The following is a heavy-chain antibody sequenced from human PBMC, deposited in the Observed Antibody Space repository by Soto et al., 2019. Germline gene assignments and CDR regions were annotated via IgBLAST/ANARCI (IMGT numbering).Heavy chain of an antibody. V-gene: IGHV4-30-2*01. J-gene: IGHJ5*02. CDR1: GGSISSGGYS. D-gene: IGHD2-2*01. Sequence: QLQLHESGSGLVKPSQTLSLTCAVSGGSISSGGYSWSWIRQPPGKGLEWIGYIYHSGSTYYKPSLESRVTISVDRSKNLFSLKLSSVTAADTGVYYCARVPDRWGQGTLVTVSS. CDR3: ARVPDR. CDR2: IYHSGST.